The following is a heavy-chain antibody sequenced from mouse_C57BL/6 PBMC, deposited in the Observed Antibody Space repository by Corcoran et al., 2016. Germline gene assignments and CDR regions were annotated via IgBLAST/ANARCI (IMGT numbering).Heavy chain of an antibody. D-gene: IGHD1-1*01. CDR1: GYTFTDYY. Sequence: EVQLQQSGPELVKPGASVKISCKASGYTFTDYYMNWVKQSHGKSLEWIGDINPNNGGTSYNQKFKGKATLTVDKSSSTAYMELRSLTSEDSAVYYCARSMGVITTVVAPFDYWGQGTTLTVSS. CDR2: INPNNGGT. V-gene: IGHV1-26*01. J-gene: IGHJ2*01. CDR3: ARSMGVITTVVAPFDY.